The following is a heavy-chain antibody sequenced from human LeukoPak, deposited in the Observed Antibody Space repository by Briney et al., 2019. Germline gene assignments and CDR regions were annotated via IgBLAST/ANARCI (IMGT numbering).Heavy chain of an antibody. D-gene: IGHD6-19*01. V-gene: IGHV5-51*01. CDR3: ARASYLQQWLFDY. Sequence: GESLKISCKGSGYIFTSYWIGWVRQMPGKGLEWMGIIYPGDSDTRYSPSFQGQVTISADKSISTAYLQWSSLEASDTAMYYCARASYLQQWLFDYWGQGTLVTVSS. CDR2: IYPGDSDT. J-gene: IGHJ4*02. CDR1: GYIFTSYW.